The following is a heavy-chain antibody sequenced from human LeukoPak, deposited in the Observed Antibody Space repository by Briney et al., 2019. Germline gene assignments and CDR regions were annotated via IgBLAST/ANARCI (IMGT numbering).Heavy chain of an antibody. CDR1: GYTFTGCY. J-gene: IGHJ1*01. D-gene: IGHD3-3*01. CDR2: INPNSGGT. CDR3: ARNLLWSGYFYFQH. Sequence: GASVKVSCKASGYTFTGCYMHWVRQAPGQGLEWMGWINPNSGGTNYAQKFQGRVTMTTDTSTSTAYMELRSLRSDDTAVYYCARNLLWSGYFYFQHWGQGTLVTVSS. V-gene: IGHV1-2*02.